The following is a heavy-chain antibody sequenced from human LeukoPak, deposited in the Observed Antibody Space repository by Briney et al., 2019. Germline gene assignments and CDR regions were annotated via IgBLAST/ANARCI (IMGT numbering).Heavy chain of an antibody. J-gene: IGHJ4*02. CDR1: GGTFSSYA. CDR3: ARDSGERGSGSYLIAY. D-gene: IGHD3-10*01. CDR2: IDPNSGGT. Sequence: ASVKVSCKASGGTFSSYAISWVRQAPGQGLEWMGWIDPNSGGTNYAQKFQGRVTMTRDTSISTAYMELSRLRSDDTAVYYCARDSGERGSGSYLIAYWGQGTLVTVSS. V-gene: IGHV1-2*02.